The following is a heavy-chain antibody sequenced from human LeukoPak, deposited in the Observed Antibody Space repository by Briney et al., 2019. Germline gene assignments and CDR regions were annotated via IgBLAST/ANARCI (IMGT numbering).Heavy chain of an antibody. CDR1: GGSVNSGSYY. CDR2: NSYIGSP. J-gene: IGHJ4*02. V-gene: IGHV4-31*03. D-gene: IGHD4-17*01. Sequence: ALSLTCTVSGGSVNSGSYYWSWIRQHPGKGLEWMGYNSYIGSPYYNSSLKSRLTISVDTSKNQFSLKLSSVTAADTAVYYCARDPLRHGDGTFDYWGQGILVT. CDR3: ARDPLRHGDGTFDY.